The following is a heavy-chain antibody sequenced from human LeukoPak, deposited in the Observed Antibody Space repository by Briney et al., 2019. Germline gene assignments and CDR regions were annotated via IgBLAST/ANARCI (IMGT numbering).Heavy chain of an antibody. J-gene: IGHJ4*02. Sequence: GGSLRHSCAASGFTFSSYAMSWVRQAPGKGLEWVSAISGSGGSTYYADSVKGRFTISRDNSKNTLYLQMNSLRAEDTAVYYCAKGADYYDSSGTLFDYWGQGTLVTVSS. CDR3: AKGADYYDSSGTLFDY. V-gene: IGHV3-23*01. CDR2: ISGSGGST. CDR1: GFTFSSYA. D-gene: IGHD3-22*01.